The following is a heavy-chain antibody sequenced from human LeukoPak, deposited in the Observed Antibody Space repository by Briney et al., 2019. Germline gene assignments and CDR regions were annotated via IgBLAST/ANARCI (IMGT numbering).Heavy chain of an antibody. CDR3: AKSASRYTGSPHGMDV. CDR2: ISSSSTYI. CDR1: GFTFSTYS. V-gene: IGHV3-21*04. D-gene: IGHD1-26*01. J-gene: IGHJ6*02. Sequence: PGGSLRLSCAASGFTFSTYSMNWVRQAPGRGLEWVSSISSSSTYIYYADSVKGRFTVSRDNSKNTLYLQMNSLRAEDTAVYYCAKSASRYTGSPHGMDVWGQGTTVTVSS.